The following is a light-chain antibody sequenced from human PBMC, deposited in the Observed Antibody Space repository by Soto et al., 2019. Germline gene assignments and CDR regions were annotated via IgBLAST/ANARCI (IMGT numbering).Light chain of an antibody. CDR2: AAS. CDR1: QTINNRL. V-gene: IGKV1-39*01. Sequence: DMRMTQSPASLSASVGDTVTITCRASQTINNRLLIWYQQKPGEAPKLLIYAASSLQPGVPSTFSGSGSGTEFTLTISSLQRDDVATYYCQQSSSTPRTFGGGTKVEIK. CDR3: QQSSSTPRT. J-gene: IGKJ4*01.